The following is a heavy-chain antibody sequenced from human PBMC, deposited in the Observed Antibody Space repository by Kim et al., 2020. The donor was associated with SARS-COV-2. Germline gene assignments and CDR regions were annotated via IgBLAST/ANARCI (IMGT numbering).Heavy chain of an antibody. D-gene: IGHD6-6*01. CDR2: LRWKSGVR. CDR3: AKDSVSSSVRAFHI. V-gene: IGHV3-9*01. CDR1: GFTFGNFS. Sequence: GGSLRLSCAASGFTFGNFSMHWVRQAPGRGLEWVSGLRWKSGVRGYSYSVQARVTISIQNADYNKNLQLKILSAENTAISDCAKDSVSSSVRAFHI. J-gene: IGHJ3*02.